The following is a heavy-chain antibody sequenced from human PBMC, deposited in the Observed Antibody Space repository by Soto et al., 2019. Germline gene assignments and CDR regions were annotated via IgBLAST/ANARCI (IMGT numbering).Heavy chain of an antibody. CDR2: IYSGGST. D-gene: IGHD7-27*01. V-gene: IGHV3-66*02. Sequence: GGSLRLSCAASGFTVSSNYMSWVRQAPGKGLEWVSVIYSGGSTYYADSVKGRFTISRDNSKNTLYLQMNSLRAEDTAVYYCARVNWGLEAFDIWGQGTMVTVSS. CDR3: ARVNWGLEAFDI. J-gene: IGHJ3*02. CDR1: GFTVSSNY.